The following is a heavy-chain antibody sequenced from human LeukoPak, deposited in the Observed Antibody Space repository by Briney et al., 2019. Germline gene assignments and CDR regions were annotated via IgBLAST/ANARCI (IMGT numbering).Heavy chain of an antibody. CDR3: ARFFYSTSGSYPSYFDY. Sequence: SETLSLTCTVSGGSINSGDYYWSWIRQHPQKGLEWIGYIHYSGSSYYNPSLRSRVSISVDTSKNHFSLKQSSVTAADTAVYFCARFFYSTSGSYPSYFDYWGQGTLVTVSS. CDR1: GGSINSGDYY. V-gene: IGHV4-31*03. D-gene: IGHD3-10*01. CDR2: IHYSGSS. J-gene: IGHJ4*02.